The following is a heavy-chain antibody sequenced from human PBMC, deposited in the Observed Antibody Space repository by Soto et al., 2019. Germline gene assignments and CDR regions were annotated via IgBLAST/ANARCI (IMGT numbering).Heavy chain of an antibody. V-gene: IGHV3-23*01. CDR3: AKGKSTGDIDWFDP. Sequence: AGGSLRLSCTASRFTLQKYAMSWVRQAPGKGLEWLWTLIGGHYGTAYSYSVKGRFTGSRDNSKNCLYLQMNSLGVEDTAMYFCAKGKSTGDIDWFDPWGQGSLVTVSS. CDR1: RFTLQKYA. J-gene: IGHJ5*02. CDR2: LIGGHYGT. D-gene: IGHD3-10*01.